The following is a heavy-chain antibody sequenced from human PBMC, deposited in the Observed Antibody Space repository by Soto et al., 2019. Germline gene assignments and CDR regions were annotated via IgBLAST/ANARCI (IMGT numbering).Heavy chain of an antibody. CDR2: ISGSGGST. J-gene: IGHJ4*02. V-gene: IGHV3-23*01. Sequence: EVQLLESGGGLVQPGGSLRLSCAAAGFTFSIYAMSWVRQAPGKGLEWVSAISGSGGSTYYADSVKGRFTISRDHSKNTLYMQLNSLRADDTAVYYCGKATRGAAATLIRDYWGQGTLVTVSS. CDR3: GKATRGAAATLIRDY. CDR1: GFTFSIYA. D-gene: IGHD6-13*01.